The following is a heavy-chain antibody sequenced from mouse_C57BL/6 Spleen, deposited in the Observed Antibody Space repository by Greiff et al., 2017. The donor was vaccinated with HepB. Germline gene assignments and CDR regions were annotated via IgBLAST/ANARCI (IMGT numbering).Heavy chain of an antibody. CDR1: GYSFTGYF. D-gene: IGHD2-3*01. Sequence: VHVKQSGPELVKPGDSVKISCKASGYSFTGYFMNWVMQSHGKSLEWIGRINPYNGDTFYNQKFKGKATLTVDKSSSTAHMELRSLTSEDSAVYYCARGWGDYAMDYWGQGTSVTVSS. CDR2: INPYNGDT. CDR3: ARGWGDYAMDY. J-gene: IGHJ4*01. V-gene: IGHV1-20*01.